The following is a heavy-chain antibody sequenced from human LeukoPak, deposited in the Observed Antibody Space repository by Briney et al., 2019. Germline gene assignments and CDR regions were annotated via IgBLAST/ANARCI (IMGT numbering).Heavy chain of an antibody. Sequence: PSETLSLTCTVSGGSISSGSYYWSWIRQPAGKGLEWIGRIYTSGSTNYNPSLKSRVTISLDTSKNQFSLKLSSVTAADTAVYYCARGDSTVTPKYFQYWGQGTLVTVSS. CDR3: ARGDSTVTPKYFQY. J-gene: IGHJ1*01. V-gene: IGHV4-61*02. CDR1: GGSISSGSYY. CDR2: IYTSGST. D-gene: IGHD4-23*01.